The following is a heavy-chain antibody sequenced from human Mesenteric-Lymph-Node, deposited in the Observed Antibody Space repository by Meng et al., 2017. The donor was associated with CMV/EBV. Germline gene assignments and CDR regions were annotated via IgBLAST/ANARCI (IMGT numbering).Heavy chain of an antibody. V-gene: IGHV4-39*07. CDR2: IYYSGST. CDR1: GGSISSSSYY. CDR3: ARDGDYYDSSGYNPSDY. Sequence: QLQLQESGPGLVKPSETLSLPCTVSGGSISSSSYYWGWIRQPPGKGLEWIGSIYYSGSTYYNPSLKSRVTISVDTSKNQFSLKLSSVTAADTAVYYCARDGDYYDSSGYNPSDYWGQGTLVTVSS. D-gene: IGHD3-22*01. J-gene: IGHJ4*02.